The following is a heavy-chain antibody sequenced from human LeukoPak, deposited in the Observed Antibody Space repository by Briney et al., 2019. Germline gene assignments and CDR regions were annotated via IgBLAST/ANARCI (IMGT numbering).Heavy chain of an antibody. J-gene: IGHJ4*02. CDR3: AKDPGGRLQISYYFDY. CDR2: ISYDGSNK. Sequence: PGGSLRLSCAASGFTFSSNGMHWVRQAPGKGLEWVAVISYDGSNKYYADSVKGRFTNSRDNSWNTLFLQMNSLRAEDTAVYYCAKDPGGRLQISYYFDYWGQGTLVTVSS. D-gene: IGHD5-24*01. V-gene: IGHV3-30*18. CDR1: GFTFSSNG.